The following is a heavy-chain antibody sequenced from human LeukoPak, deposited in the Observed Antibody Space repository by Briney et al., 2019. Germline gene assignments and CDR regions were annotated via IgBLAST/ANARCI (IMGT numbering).Heavy chain of an antibody. CDR2: IIPILGIA. D-gene: IGHD3-9*01. CDR3: ARYGYYDILTGYYYYYGMDV. V-gene: IGHV1-69*04. Sequence: SVKVSCKASGGTSSSYATSWVRQAPGQGLEWMGRIIPILGIANYAQKFQGRVTITADKSTSTAYMELSSLRSEDTAVYYCARYGYYDILTGYYYYYGMDVWGQGTTVTVSS. J-gene: IGHJ6*02. CDR1: GGTSSSYA.